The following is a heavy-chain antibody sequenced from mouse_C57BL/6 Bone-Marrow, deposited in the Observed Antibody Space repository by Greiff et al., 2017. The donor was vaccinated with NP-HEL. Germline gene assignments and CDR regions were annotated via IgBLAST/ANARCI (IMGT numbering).Heavy chain of an antibody. CDR1: GYTFTDYY. J-gene: IGHJ3*01. CDR2: IYPGSGNT. V-gene: IGHV1-76*01. CDR3: ARDLGIYYYGSSYVPFAY. D-gene: IGHD1-1*01. Sequence: VQLQQSGAELVRPGASVKLSCKASGYTFTDYYINWVKQRPGQGLEWIARIYPGSGNTYYNEKFKGKATLTAEKSSSTAYMQLSSLTSEDSAVYFCARDLGIYYYGSSYVPFAYWGQGTLVTVSA.